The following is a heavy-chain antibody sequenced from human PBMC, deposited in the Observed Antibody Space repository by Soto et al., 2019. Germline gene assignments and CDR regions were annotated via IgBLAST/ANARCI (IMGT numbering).Heavy chain of an antibody. V-gene: IGHV3-30*03. CDR1: GFTFSSYG. D-gene: IGHD6-13*01. CDR2: VANDGSNQ. CDR3: ARSNGGSSWYAPDY. Sequence: QVQLVESGGGVVQPGRSLRLSCAASGFTFSSYGMQWVRQSPGEGPEWVGIVANDGSNQYYAESVKGRFTISRDNSKTTVFLEMDSLSPEDPAVYYCARSNGGSSWYAPDYWGEGTLVTVSS. J-gene: IGHJ4*02.